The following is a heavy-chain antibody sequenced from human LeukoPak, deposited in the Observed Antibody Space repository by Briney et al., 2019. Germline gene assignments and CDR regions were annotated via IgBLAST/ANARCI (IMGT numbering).Heavy chain of an antibody. J-gene: IGHJ4*02. CDR1: GGSFSGYY. D-gene: IGHD2-2*01. CDR2: INHSGST. CDR3: ARVYCSSTSCYVYFDY. V-gene: IGHV4-34*01. Sequence: TSETLSLTCAVYGGSFSGYYWSWIRQPPGEGLEWIGEINHSGSTNYNPSLKSRVTISVDTSKNQFSLKLSSVTAADTAVYYCARVYCSSTSCYVYFDYWGQGTLVTVSS.